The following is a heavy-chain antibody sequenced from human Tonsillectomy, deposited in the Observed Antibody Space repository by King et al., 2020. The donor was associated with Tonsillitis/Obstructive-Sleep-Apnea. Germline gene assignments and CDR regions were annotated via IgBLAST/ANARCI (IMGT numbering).Heavy chain of an antibody. V-gene: IGHV3-30*04. CDR3: AREVGDRGYMDV. D-gene: IGHD1-26*01. Sequence: VQLVESGGGVVQPGRSLRLSCAASGFTFASYVMHWVRQAPGKGLEWVAVISYDGNYKYYADSVKGRFTISRDNSKNTLYLQMNSLRAEDTAVYYCAREVGDRGYMDVWGKGTTVTVSS. CDR2: ISYDGNYK. CDR1: GFTFASYV. J-gene: IGHJ6*03.